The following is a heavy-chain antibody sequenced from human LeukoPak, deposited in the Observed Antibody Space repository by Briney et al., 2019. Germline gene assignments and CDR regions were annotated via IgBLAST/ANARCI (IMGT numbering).Heavy chain of an antibody. J-gene: IGHJ6*03. CDR1: GFTFSSYS. V-gene: IGHV3-48*01. CDR2: ISSSSSTI. CDR3: ATQATSSSWYSDYYYYYYMDV. D-gene: IGHD6-13*01. Sequence: GGSLRLSCAASGFTFSSYSMNWVRQAPGKGLEWVSYISSSSSTIYYADSVKGRFTISRDNAKNSLYLQMNSLGAEDTAVYYCATQATSSSWYSDYYYYYYMDVWGKGTTVTISS.